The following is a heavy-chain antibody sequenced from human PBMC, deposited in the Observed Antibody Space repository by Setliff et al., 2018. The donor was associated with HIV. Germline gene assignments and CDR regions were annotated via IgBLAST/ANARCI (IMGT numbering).Heavy chain of an antibody. CDR2: IYIRGGT. CDR1: DVSISSDDYF. CDR3: AKEERTSWPRVDS. V-gene: IGHV4-61*02. J-gene: IGHJ4*02. D-gene: IGHD6-13*01. Sequence: SETLSLTCTVSDVSISSDDYFWTWIRQPAGKGLEWIGRIYIRGGTSYSPSLKSRATISLDTSKNQFSLMLTSVTAADTAVYYCAKEERTSWPRVDSWGQGTLVTVSS.